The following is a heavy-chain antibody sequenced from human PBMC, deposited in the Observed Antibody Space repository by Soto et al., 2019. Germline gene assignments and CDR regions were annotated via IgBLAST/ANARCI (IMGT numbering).Heavy chain of an antibody. CDR3: ARDLDGLHDDNSGPYPRPG. V-gene: IGHV4-30-4*01. CDR1: GGSISSDDYY. Sequence: SETLSLTCTVSGGSISSDDYYWSWIRQAPGRGLEWIGYIHSSGSIYYNPSLKSRATMSIDTARNQFSLKVSSVTVADTAVYYCARDLDGLHDDNSGPYPRPGWGQGTLVTVSS. D-gene: IGHD3-22*01. CDR2: IHSSGSI. J-gene: IGHJ1*01.